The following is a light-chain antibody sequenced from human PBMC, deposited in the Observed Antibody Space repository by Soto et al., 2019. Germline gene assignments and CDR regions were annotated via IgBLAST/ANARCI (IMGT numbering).Light chain of an antibody. Sequence: DIQMTTSPSTLSASVGDRVTSPCRASQSISSWLAWYQQKPGKAPKLLIYGASTLQSGVPPRFSGSSSGTEFTLTISSLQPEDFATYYCQQYDSFSVTFGQGTKVDIK. J-gene: IGKJ1*01. CDR3: QQYDSFSVT. CDR2: GAS. V-gene: IGKV1-5*01. CDR1: QSISSW.